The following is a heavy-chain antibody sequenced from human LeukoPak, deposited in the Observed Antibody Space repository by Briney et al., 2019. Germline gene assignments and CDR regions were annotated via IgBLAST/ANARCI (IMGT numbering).Heavy chain of an antibody. CDR1: GGSTSSYY. J-gene: IGHJ4*02. CDR3: ARGPRYYYDSSGLDY. CDR2: IYYSGST. D-gene: IGHD3-22*01. V-gene: IGHV4-59*01. Sequence: SETLSLTCTVSGGSTSSYYWSWIRQSPGKGLEWIGYIYYSGSTNYNPSLKSRITISVDTSKNQFSLKLSSVTAADTAVYYCARGPRYYYDSSGLDYWGQGTLVTVSS.